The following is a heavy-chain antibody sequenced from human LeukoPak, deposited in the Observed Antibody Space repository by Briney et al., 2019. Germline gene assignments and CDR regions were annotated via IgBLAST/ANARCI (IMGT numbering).Heavy chain of an antibody. V-gene: IGHV5-51*01. CDR2: IYPGDSDT. Sequence: GESLKISCTGSGYSFDGYWIGWVRQMPGKGLEWVGIIYPGDSDTRYSPSFQGQVTLSADKSIRTAYLQWNSLRASDTAVYYCARRMIRSGNSDFDYWGQGTLVTVSS. D-gene: IGHD4-23*01. J-gene: IGHJ4*02. CDR1: GYSFDGYW. CDR3: ARRMIRSGNSDFDY.